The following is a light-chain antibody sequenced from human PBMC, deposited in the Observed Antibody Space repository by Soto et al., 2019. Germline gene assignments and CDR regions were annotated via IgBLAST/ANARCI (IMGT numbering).Light chain of an antibody. CDR1: QSVNSN. CDR3: QQYSVWPLP. J-gene: IGKJ4*01. CDR2: VAS. V-gene: IGKV3-15*01. Sequence: EIVMTQSPVTLSVSPGDRATLSCRASQSVNSNLAWYQQKPCQTPNLPIYVASTRATGVPARFSGSGSGPEFTLTISSLQSEDFAVYYCQQYSVWPLPFVGGTKVEFK.